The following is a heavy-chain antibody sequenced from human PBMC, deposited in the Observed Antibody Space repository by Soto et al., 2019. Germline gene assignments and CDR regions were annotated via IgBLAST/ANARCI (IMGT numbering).Heavy chain of an antibody. Sequence: QVTLKESGPVLVKPTETLTLTCTVSGFSLSNARMGVSWIRQPPGKALEWLAHIFSNDEKSYSTSLKSRLTISKATSKSQVVLTMTNMDPVDTATYYCARIEIAVAGTVKAFDIWGQGTMVTVSS. CDR3: ARIEIAVAGTVKAFDI. CDR1: GFSLSNARMG. CDR2: IFSNDEK. V-gene: IGHV2-26*01. D-gene: IGHD6-19*01. J-gene: IGHJ3*02.